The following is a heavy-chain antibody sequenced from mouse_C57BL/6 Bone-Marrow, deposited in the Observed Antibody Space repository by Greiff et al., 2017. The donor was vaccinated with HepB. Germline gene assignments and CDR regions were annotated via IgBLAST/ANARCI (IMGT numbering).Heavy chain of an antibody. D-gene: IGHD2-5*01. CDR3: ARRSNPYYAMDY. V-gene: IGHV1-55*01. J-gene: IGHJ4*01. CDR1: GYTFTSYW. Sequence: VKLQQPGAELVKPGASVKMSCKASGYTFTSYWITWVKQRPGQGLEWIGDIYPGSGSTNYNEKFKSKATLTVDTSSSTAYMQLSSLTSEDSAVYYCARRSNPYYAMDYWGQGTSVTVSS. CDR2: IYPGSGST.